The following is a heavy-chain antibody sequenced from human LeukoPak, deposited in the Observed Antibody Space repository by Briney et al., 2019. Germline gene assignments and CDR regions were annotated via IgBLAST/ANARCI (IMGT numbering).Heavy chain of an antibody. D-gene: IGHD6-19*01. CDR1: GFTFSSYW. CDR2: IKQDGSEK. CDR3: ARDRPVGSGWYPNWFDP. Sequence: PGGSLRLSCAASGFTFSSYWMSWVRQAPGKGLEWVANIKQDGSEKYYVDSVKGRFTISRDNAKNSLYLQMNSLRAEGTAVYYCARDRPVGSGWYPNWFDPWGQGTLVTVSS. V-gene: IGHV3-7*01. J-gene: IGHJ5*02.